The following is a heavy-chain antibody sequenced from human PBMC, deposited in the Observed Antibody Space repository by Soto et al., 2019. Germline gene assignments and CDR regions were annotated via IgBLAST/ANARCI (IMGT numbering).Heavy chain of an antibody. V-gene: IGHV3-9*01. Sequence: GGSLRLSCAASGFTFDDYAMHWVRQAPGKGLEWVSGISWNSGSIGYADSVKGRFTISRDNAKNSLYLQMNSLRAEDTALYYCAKGRTWELLFSDFDYWGQGTLVTVSS. CDR2: ISWNSGSI. J-gene: IGHJ4*02. CDR3: AKGRTWELLFSDFDY. D-gene: IGHD1-26*01. CDR1: GFTFDDYA.